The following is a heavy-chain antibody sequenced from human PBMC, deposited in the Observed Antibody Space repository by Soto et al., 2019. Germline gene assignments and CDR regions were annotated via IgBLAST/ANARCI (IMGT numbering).Heavy chain of an antibody. CDR1: GGTFSSYA. Sequence: SVKVSCKASGGTFSSYAISWVRQAPGQGLEWMGGIIPIFGTANYAQKFQGRVTITADESTSTAYMELSSLRSEDTAVYYCARGASIVVVVDAKRGYGMDVWGQGTTVAVSS. CDR3: ARGASIVVVVDAKRGYGMDV. CDR2: IIPIFGTA. V-gene: IGHV1-69*13. D-gene: IGHD2-15*01. J-gene: IGHJ6*02.